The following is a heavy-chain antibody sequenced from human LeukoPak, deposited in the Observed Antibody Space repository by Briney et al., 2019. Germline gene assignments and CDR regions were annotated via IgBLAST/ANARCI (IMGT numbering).Heavy chain of an antibody. Sequence: ASVKVSCKASGGTFSSYGISWVRQAPGQGLEWMGWISAYNGNTNYAQKLQGRVTMTTDTSTSTAYMGLRSLRSDDTAVYYCARMGFRWELLTNWFDPWGQGTLVTVSS. J-gene: IGHJ5*02. V-gene: IGHV1-18*01. CDR3: ARMGFRWELLTNWFDP. D-gene: IGHD1-26*01. CDR1: GGTFSSYG. CDR2: ISAYNGNT.